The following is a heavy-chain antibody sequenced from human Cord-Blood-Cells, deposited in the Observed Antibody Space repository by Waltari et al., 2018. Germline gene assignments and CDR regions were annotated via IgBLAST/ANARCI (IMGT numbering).Heavy chain of an antibody. CDR1: VYTFTGHY. J-gene: IGHJ6*02. V-gene: IGHV1-2*06. Sequence: QVHLVQSGAEVKKPGASVKVPCKASVYTFTGHYIHWVRQAPGQGLEWMGRINPNSGGTNYAQKCQGRVTMTRDTSISTAYRELSRLRSDDTAVYYCYVDIVAPRGYYYGMDVWGQGTTVTVSS. CDR2: INPNSGGT. D-gene: IGHD5-12*01. CDR3: YVDIVAPRGYYYGMDV.